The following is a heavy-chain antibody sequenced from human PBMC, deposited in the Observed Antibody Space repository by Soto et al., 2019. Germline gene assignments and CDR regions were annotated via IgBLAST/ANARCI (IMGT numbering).Heavy chain of an antibody. CDR2: IYHTGTT. V-gene: IGHV4-4*02. CDR1: GASISSTYW. Sequence: SETLSLTCFVSGASISSTYWWSWVRQTPGKRLEWIGQIYHTGTTSYNPSLKNRVTVSLDKSNNQFSLRLTSMTAADTAVYYCATLPSRIVVVMTDLPIWGQGTLVTVSS. CDR3: ATLPSRIVVVMTDLPI. D-gene: IGHD2-15*01. J-gene: IGHJ4*02.